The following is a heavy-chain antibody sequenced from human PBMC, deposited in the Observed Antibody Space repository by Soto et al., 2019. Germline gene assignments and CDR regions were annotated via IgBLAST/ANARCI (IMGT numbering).Heavy chain of an antibody. V-gene: IGHV3-23*01. D-gene: IGHD6-13*01. CDR1: GFTFSSYA. Sequence: PGGSLRLSCAASGFTFSSYAMGWVRQAPGKGLEWVSAISGSGGSTYYADSVKGRFTISRDNSKNTLYLQMNSLRAEDTAVYYCAKDRHGSSSWSARPFDYWGQGTLVTVSS. CDR3: AKDRHGSSSWSARPFDY. CDR2: ISGSGGST. J-gene: IGHJ4*02.